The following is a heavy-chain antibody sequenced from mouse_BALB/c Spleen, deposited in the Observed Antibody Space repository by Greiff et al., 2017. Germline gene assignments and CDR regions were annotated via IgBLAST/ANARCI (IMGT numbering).Heavy chain of an antibody. J-gene: IGHJ4*01. Sequence: EVQLQQSGPELVKPGASVKMSCKASGYTFTDYYMKWVKQSHGKSLEWIGDINPNNGDTFYNQKFKGKATLTVDKSSSTAYMQLNSLTSEDSAVYYCARWDYYRYDGRHAMDYWGQGTSVTVSS. CDR3: ARWDYYRYDGRHAMDY. CDR2: INPNNGDT. V-gene: IGHV1-26*01. D-gene: IGHD2-14*01. CDR1: GYTFTDYY.